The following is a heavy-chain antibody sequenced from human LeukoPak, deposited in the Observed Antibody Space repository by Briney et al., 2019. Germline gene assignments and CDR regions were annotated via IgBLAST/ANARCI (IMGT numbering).Heavy chain of an antibody. Sequence: ASVKVSCKASGGTFSSYAISWVGQAPGQGLEWLGRIIPIFGTANYEQKFQGRVTITTDESTSTAFMELSSLRSEDTAVYYCARDSTHYDFWSGYFHWGQGTLVTVSS. D-gene: IGHD3-3*01. CDR2: IIPIFGTA. J-gene: IGHJ4*02. CDR1: GGTFSSYA. V-gene: IGHV1-69*05. CDR3: ARDSTHYDFWSGYFH.